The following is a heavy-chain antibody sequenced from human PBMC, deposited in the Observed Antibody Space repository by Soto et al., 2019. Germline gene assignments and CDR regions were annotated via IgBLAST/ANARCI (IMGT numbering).Heavy chain of an antibody. D-gene: IGHD1-1*01. Sequence: SETLSLTCTVSGGSISSGGYYWSWIRRSAGKGLEWIGRIYATGTTDYNPSLKSRVMMSVDTSKKQFSLKLRSVTAADTAVYYCVRDGTKTLRDWFDPWGQGISVTVSS. V-gene: IGHV4-61*02. CDR3: VRDGTKTLRDWFDP. CDR2: IYATGTT. J-gene: IGHJ5*02. CDR1: GGSISSGGYY.